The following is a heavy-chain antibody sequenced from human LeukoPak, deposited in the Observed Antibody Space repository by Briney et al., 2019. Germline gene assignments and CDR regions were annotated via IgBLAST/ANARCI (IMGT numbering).Heavy chain of an antibody. Sequence: PSETLSLTCTVSGGSISSSCYFWGRIRQPPGTGLEWIGSIYYGGTTYYNPSLKSRVTISVDTSKNQFSLNLSSVTATDTAVYYCARHDGRGGAPMGALDYWGRGTLVTVSS. D-gene: IGHD2-21*01. CDR1: GGSISSSCYF. CDR2: IYYGGTT. J-gene: IGHJ4*02. CDR3: ARHDGRGGAPMGALDY. V-gene: IGHV4-39*01.